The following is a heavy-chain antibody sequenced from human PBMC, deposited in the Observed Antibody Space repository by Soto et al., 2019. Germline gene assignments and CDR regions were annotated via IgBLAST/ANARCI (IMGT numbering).Heavy chain of an antibody. V-gene: IGHV1-69*12. Sequence: QVQLVQSGAEVKKPGSSVQVSCKASGGTFSSYAISWVRQAPGQGLEWMGGIITIFGTANYARKFQGRVTILVDESTSLANLELSSLRYEDTAGYFWAKDLGDRRGYYINWFVPWCQGTLVTVYS. CDR3: AKDLGDRRGYYINWFVP. J-gene: IGHJ5*02. CDR2: IITIFGTA. D-gene: IGHD3-22*01. CDR1: GGTFSSYA.